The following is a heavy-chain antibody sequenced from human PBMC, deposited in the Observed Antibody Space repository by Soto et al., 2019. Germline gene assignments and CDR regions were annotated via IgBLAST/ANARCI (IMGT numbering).Heavy chain of an antibody. CDR3: ARTEWIQLWFDY. CDR1: GASISSGGYY. D-gene: IGHD5-18*01. J-gene: IGHJ4*02. Sequence: QVQLLESGPGLVKPSQTLSLICNVSGASISSGGYYWSWIRQRPGGGLEWLGFIYYSGSSHYNPSLKSRATISVDTSKNQFSLKRISVTAADTAVYYCARTEWIQLWFDYWGQGALVTVS. V-gene: IGHV4-31*03. CDR2: IYYSGSS.